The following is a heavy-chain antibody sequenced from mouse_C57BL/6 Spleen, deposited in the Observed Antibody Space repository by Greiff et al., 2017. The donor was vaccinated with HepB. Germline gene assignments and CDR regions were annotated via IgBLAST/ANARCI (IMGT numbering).Heavy chain of an antibody. J-gene: IGHJ2*01. V-gene: IGHV1-50*01. CDR3: ARPYGSSSGF. D-gene: IGHD1-1*01. Sequence: QVQLQQPGAELVKPGASVKLSCKASGYTFTSYWMQWVKQRPGQGLEWIGEIDPSDSYTNYNQKFKGKATLTVDTSSSTAYMQLSSLTSEDSAVYYCARPYGSSSGFWGQGTTLTVSS. CDR2: IDPSDSYT. CDR1: GYTFTSYW.